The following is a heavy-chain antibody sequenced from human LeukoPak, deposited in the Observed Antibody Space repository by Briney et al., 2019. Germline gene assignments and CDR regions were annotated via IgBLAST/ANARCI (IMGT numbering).Heavy chain of an antibody. D-gene: IGHD3-16*01. CDR3: AKDGGDSSPDDAFDI. J-gene: IGHJ3*02. CDR2: ISWNSGSI. V-gene: IGHV3-9*01. Sequence: TGRSLRLSCAASGFTFDDYAMHWVRQGPGKGREWVSGISWNSGSIGYADSVKGRFTISRDNAKNSLYLQMNSLRAEDTALYYCAKDGGDSSPDDAFDIWGQGTMVTVSS. CDR1: GFTFDDYA.